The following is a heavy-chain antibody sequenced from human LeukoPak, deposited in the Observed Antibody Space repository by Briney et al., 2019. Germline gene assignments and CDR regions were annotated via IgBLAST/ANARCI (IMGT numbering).Heavy chain of an antibody. Sequence: GGPLRLFCAASGLTFSSYAMIWVRQAPGKALEGVSAISGSGGSTYYADPVKGRFTISRDNSQNTLYLHMNSLSAEDTAVYYCAKDRGGLRWSQDYFDYWGQGTLVTVSS. CDR3: AKDRGGLRWSQDYFDY. V-gene: IGHV3-23*01. D-gene: IGHD4-23*01. CDR1: GLTFSSYA. J-gene: IGHJ4*02. CDR2: ISGSGGST.